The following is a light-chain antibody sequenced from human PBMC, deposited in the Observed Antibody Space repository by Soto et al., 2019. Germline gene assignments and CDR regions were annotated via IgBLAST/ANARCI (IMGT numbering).Light chain of an antibody. CDR1: QSASNY. J-gene: IGKJ2*03. Sequence: DIQMTQSPPSLSASVGDRVTITCRASQSASNYLHWYQQKPGKVPKLLVYGTSSLQSGVPSRFAGSGSETEFFLTISSLQLDDLATYYCQQTYTTPYSVGGGTKVDSK. CDR3: QQTYTTPYS. V-gene: IGKV1-39*01. CDR2: GTS.